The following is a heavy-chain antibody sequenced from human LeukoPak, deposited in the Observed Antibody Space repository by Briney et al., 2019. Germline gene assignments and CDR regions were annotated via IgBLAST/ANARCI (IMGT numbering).Heavy chain of an antibody. J-gene: IGHJ6*02. D-gene: IGHD3-9*01. CDR2: ISGSGGST. V-gene: IGHV3-23*01. CDR1: GFTFSTYA. Sequence: GGSLRLSCAASGFTFSTYAMTWVRQAPGKGLAWVSAISGSGGSTYYADSVKGRFTISRDNSKNTLYLQMNSLRAEDTAVYYCAKDGRYFEWSKAGMDVWGQGTTVTVSS. CDR3: AKDGRYFEWSKAGMDV.